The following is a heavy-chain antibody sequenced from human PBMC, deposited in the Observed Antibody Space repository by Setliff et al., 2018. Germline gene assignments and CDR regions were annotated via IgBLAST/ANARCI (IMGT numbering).Heavy chain of an antibody. CDR1: GFTFNTFA. J-gene: IGHJ3*01. V-gene: IGHV3-33*06. D-gene: IGHD3-22*01. CDR2: IWFDGSKE. Sequence: WGSLSLSCAASGFTFNTFAMHWVRQAPGTGLEWLALIWFDGSKEYYADSVKGRFSISRDNSKNTAYLEMNSLRVEDTAVYYCAKVGPRGGYYESRGQLGLDAFDVWGQGTMVTVSS. CDR3: AKVGPRGGYYESRGQLGLDAFDV.